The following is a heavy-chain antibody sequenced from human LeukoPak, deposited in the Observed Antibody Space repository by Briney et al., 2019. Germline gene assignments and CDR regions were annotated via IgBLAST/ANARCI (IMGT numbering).Heavy chain of an antibody. J-gene: IGHJ4*02. V-gene: IGHV3-74*01. CDR2: INSDGSIT. CDR3: ARGGGYNYDSFDS. Sequence: PGGSLRLSCAASGFIFSNYWMHWVRQAPGKGLVWVSRINSDGSITAFADSVKGRLTISRDNAKNTLYLQMNSLRAEDTAMYYCARGGGYNYDSFDSWGQGTLVTVSS. CDR1: GFIFSNYW. D-gene: IGHD5-18*01.